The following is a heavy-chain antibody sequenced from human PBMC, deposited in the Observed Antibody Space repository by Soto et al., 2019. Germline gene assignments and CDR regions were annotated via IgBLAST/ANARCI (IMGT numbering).Heavy chain of an antibody. CDR1: GGAISSSSYY. V-gene: IGHV4-39*01. CDR3: ARQDKYYDSSGGFDY. CDR2: IYYSGST. J-gene: IGHJ4*02. Sequence: SETLSLPCTVSGGAISSSSYYWGWIRQPPGKGLEWIGSIYYSGSTYYNPSLKSRVTISVDTSKNQFSLKLSSVTAADTAVYYCARQDKYYDSSGGFDYWGQGTLVTVSS. D-gene: IGHD3-22*01.